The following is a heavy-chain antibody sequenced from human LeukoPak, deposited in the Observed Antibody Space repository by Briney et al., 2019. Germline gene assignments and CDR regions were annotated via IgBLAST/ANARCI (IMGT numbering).Heavy chain of an antibody. CDR3: ARDRDYAFDY. V-gene: IGHV3-48*02. D-gene: IGHD4-17*01. J-gene: IGHJ4*02. CDR1: GFTFSSYW. CDR2: IDSDTYGNTI. Sequence: GGSLRLSCAASGFTFSSYWMSWVRQAPGKGLEWISYIDSDTYGNTIYYPHTVKGRFTISRDNVKNSLYLQMDSLRDEDTAVYYCARDRDYAFDYWGQGTLVTVSS.